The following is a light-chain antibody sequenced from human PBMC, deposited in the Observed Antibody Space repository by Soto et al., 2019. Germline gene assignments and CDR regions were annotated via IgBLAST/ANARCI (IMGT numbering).Light chain of an antibody. Sequence: EIVLTQSPGTLSLSPGERATLSCRASQSVSSSYLAWYQQKPGQAPRLLIYGASSRATGIPDRFSGSGSGTYFTLTRSRLEPEDFAVYYCQQYGSSPYTFGQGTKLEIK. J-gene: IGKJ2*01. V-gene: IGKV3-20*01. CDR2: GAS. CDR1: QSVSSSY. CDR3: QQYGSSPYT.